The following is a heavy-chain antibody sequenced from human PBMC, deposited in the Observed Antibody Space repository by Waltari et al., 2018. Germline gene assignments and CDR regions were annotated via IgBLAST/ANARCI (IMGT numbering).Heavy chain of an antibody. J-gene: IGHJ4*02. Sequence: EVQLVESGGGLVKPGGSLRLSCAASGFTFSSYSMNWVRQAPGKGLEWVSSISRSSSYIYYADSVNGRFTISRDNAKNSLYLQMNSLRAEDTAVYYCARDRCTNGVCLWGQGTLVTVSS. V-gene: IGHV3-21*01. CDR1: GFTFSSYS. CDR3: ARDRCTNGVCL. D-gene: IGHD2-8*01. CDR2: ISRSSSYI.